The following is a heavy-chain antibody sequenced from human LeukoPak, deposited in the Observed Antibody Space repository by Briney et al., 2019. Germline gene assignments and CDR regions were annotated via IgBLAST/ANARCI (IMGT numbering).Heavy chain of an antibody. CDR2: IYYSGST. J-gene: IGHJ4*02. CDR1: GGSISSSSYY. CDR3: ARAQGGAMWGPYYFDY. Sequence: KPSETLFLTCTVSGGSISSSSYYWGWIRQPPGKGLEWIGSIYYSGSTYYNPSLKSRVTISVDTSKNQFSLKLSSVTAADTAVYYCARAQGGAMWGPYYFDYWGQGTLVTVSS. V-gene: IGHV4-39*01. D-gene: IGHD3-16*01.